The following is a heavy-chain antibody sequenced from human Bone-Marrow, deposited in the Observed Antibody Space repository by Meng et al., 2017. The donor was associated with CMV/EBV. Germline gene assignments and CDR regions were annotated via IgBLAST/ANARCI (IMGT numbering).Heavy chain of an antibody. Sequence: SETLSLTCTVSGGSISSSSYYWGWIRQPPGKGLEWIGSIYYSGSTYYNPSLKSRVTISVDTSKNQFSLKLSSLTAADTAVYYCARARRNYYYGMDVWGQGTTVTVSS. CDR3: ARARRNYYYGMDV. V-gene: IGHV4-39*07. CDR1: GGSISSSSYY. CDR2: IYYSGST. J-gene: IGHJ6*02.